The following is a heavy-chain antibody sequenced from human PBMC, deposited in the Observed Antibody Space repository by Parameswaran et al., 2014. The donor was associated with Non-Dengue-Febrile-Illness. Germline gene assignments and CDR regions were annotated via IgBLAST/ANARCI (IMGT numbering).Heavy chain of an antibody. V-gene: IGHV4-4*02. CDR2: IYHSGST. Sequence: VRQMPGKGLEWIGEIYHSGSTNYNPSLKSRVTISVDKSKNQFSLKLSSVTAADTAVYYCASVKYDSSGYYYVQRVYWGQGTLVTVSS. D-gene: IGHD3-22*01. CDR3: ASVKYDSSGYYYVQRVY. J-gene: IGHJ4*02.